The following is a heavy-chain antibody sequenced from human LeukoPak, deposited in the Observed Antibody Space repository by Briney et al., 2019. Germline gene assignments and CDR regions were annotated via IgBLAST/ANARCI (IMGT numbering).Heavy chain of an antibody. Sequence: ASVKVSCKASGYTFTGYYMHWGRQAPGQGLEWMGWINPNSGGTNYAQKFQGRVTMTRDTSISTAYMELSRLRSDDTAVYYCARDRYSGSWYYFDYWGQGTLVTVSS. CDR3: ARDRYSGSWYYFDY. J-gene: IGHJ4*02. D-gene: IGHD6-13*01. CDR2: INPNSGGT. V-gene: IGHV1-2*02. CDR1: GYTFTGYY.